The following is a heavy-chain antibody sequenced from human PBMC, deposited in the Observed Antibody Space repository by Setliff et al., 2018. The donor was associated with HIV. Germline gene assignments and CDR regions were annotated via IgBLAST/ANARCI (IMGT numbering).Heavy chain of an antibody. CDR3: ARDRSYGGSPYFYYYMDV. V-gene: IGHV3-23*01. J-gene: IGHJ6*03. D-gene: IGHD2-15*01. Sequence: GGSLRLSCAASGFTFSYHAMTWVRQAPGKGLEWVSGISGSGDSTFYADSVKGRFTISRDNSKNTLYLQMNNLRPEDTAVYYCARDRSYGGSPYFYYYMDVWGKGTTVTVSS. CDR1: GFTFSYHA. CDR2: ISGSGDST.